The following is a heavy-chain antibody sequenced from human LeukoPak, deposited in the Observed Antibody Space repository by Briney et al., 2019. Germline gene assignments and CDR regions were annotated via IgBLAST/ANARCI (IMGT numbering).Heavy chain of an antibody. Sequence: GGSLRLSCEASGFTFSAYAMTWVRQAPGKGLEWVSSIGSDNKPHYSESVKGRFAISRDNAKNSLHLQMNSLRDEDTAVYYCARDRAAVTAHDAYDIWGQGTMVTVSS. CDR3: ARDRAAVTAHDAYDI. CDR2: IGSDNKP. CDR1: GFTFSAYA. D-gene: IGHD2-21*02. J-gene: IGHJ3*02. V-gene: IGHV3-69-1*01.